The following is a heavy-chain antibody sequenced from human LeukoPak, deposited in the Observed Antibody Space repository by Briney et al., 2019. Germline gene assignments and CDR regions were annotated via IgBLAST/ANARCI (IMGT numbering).Heavy chain of an antibody. CDR2: IYPGDSDT. V-gene: IGHV5-51*01. CDR1: GYSFTSYW. J-gene: IGHJ5*02. CDR3: ARIQSAPWSWFDP. Sequence: GESLKISCKGSGYSFTSYWIGWVRQMPGKCLEWIGIIYPGDSDTRYSPSFQGQVTISADKSISTAYLQWSSLKASDTAMYYCARIQSAPWSWFDPWGQGTLVTVSS. D-gene: IGHD5-18*01.